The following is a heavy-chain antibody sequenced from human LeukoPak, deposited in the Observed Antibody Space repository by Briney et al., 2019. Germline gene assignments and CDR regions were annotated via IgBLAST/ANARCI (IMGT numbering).Heavy chain of an antibody. Sequence: RPRRAPRLSCAASGFTFDDYGMSWVRQAPGKGLGWVSGITWNGGSTAYADSVMGRFTISRDNAKNSLYLQMNSLTPQDTALYYFARDVEYSSSGGIDYWGKGTLVTVSS. CDR2: ITWNGGST. CDR3: ARDVEYSSSGGIDY. D-gene: IGHD6-6*01. CDR1: GFTFDDYG. J-gene: IGHJ4*02. V-gene: IGHV3-20*04.